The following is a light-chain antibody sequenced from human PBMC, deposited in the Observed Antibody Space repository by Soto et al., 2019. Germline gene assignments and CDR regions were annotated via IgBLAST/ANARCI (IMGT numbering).Light chain of an antibody. V-gene: IGKV1-39*01. CDR3: QQSYSPRGT. CDR1: QTITTY. CDR2: AAS. J-gene: IGKJ1*01. Sequence: DIQMTQSPSSLSASVGDRVTITCRASQTITTYLNWYQQKPGKAPNLLIYAASSLQSGVPSRFSGSGSGTDFTLTISSLQPEDFATYYWQQSYSPRGTFGQGTKVEFK.